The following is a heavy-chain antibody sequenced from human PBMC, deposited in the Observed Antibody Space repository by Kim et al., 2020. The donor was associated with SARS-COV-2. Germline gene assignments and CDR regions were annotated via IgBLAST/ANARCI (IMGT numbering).Heavy chain of an antibody. CDR1: GGSFSGYY. J-gene: IGHJ6*02. CDR3: ARGRGGTTVVTLGLGYYYYGMDV. CDR2: INHSGTT. V-gene: IGHV4-34*01. Sequence: SETLSLTCAVYGGSFSGYYWSWIRKPPGKGMEWIGEINHSGTTNYNPSLKSRVTISVDTSKTQFSLKLGPLTAADTAVYYCARGRGGTTVVTLGLGYYYYGMDVWGQGTTVTVSS. D-gene: IGHD4-17*01.